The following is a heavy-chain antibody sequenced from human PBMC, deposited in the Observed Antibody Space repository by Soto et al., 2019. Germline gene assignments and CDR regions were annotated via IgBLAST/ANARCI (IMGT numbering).Heavy chain of an antibody. CDR1: GGTLSSYS. CDR2: IITFVGKA. J-gene: IGHJ6*03. Sequence: QVQLVQSGPEVKKPGSSVKVSCKTSGGTLSSYSISWVRQAPGQGLEWVGRIITFVGKANVAQQFQGRVTITADSSTDTTYMELRRLTSDDTAVYYCARVNGGHDSGGNYMDVWGTGTTVTVSS. D-gene: IGHD5-12*01. CDR3: ARVNGGHDSGGNYMDV. V-gene: IGHV1-69*08.